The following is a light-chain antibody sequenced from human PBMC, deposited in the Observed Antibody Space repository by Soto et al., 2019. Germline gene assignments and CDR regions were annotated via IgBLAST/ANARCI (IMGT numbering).Light chain of an antibody. CDR3: RSYAGRATYV. CDR1: SSDVGSYNL. J-gene: IGLJ2*01. CDR2: EVF. V-gene: IGLV2-23*02. Sequence: QSALTQPASGSGSPGQSITISCTGPSSDVGSYNLVSWYQQYPGKAPKLIIFEVFKRPSGVSHRFSGSKSGNTASLTISGLQAEDEAHYSCRSYAGRATYVFGGGTKVTVL.